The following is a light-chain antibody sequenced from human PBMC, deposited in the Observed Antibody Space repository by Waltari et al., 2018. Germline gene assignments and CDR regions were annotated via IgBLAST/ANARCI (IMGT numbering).Light chain of an antibody. V-gene: IGKV2-30*02. J-gene: IGKJ2*01. CDR2: KVS. CDR1: QSLVHSDGNTY. CDR3: MQGTHWPPYT. Sequence: DVVMTQSPLSLPVTLGQPASISCRSTQSLVHSDGNTYLNWFQQRPGQSPRCLIYKVSKRDSGVPDRFSGSGSGTDFTLRISRVEAEDVGVYYCMQGTHWPPYTFGQGTKLEIK.